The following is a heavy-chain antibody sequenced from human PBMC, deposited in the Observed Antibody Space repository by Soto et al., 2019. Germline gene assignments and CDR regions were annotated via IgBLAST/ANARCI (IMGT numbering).Heavy chain of an antibody. CDR1: GFTFSDYY. Sequence: PGGSLRLSCAASGFTFSDYYMSWIRQAPGKGLERVSYISSSGSTIYYADSVKGRFTISRDNAKNSLYLQMNSLRAEDTAVYYCARELNSVAVAGLYYNYYGMDVWGQGTTVTVSS. CDR3: ARELNSVAVAGLYYNYYGMDV. J-gene: IGHJ6*02. CDR2: ISSSGSTI. D-gene: IGHD6-19*01. V-gene: IGHV3-11*01.